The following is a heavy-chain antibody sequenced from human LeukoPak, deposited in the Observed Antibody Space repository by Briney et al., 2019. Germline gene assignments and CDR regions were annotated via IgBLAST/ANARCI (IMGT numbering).Heavy chain of an antibody. CDR1: GFTFCIYG. D-gene: IGHD3-10*02. Sequence: GGSVRLSCAASGFTFCIYGMHWLRQAPGKGLVWGAVISYDESNKYYADSVKGRFTISRDNSKNTLYLQMNSLRAEDTAVYYCAKQAWYYDVAIVYYFDYWGQGTLVTVSS. CDR2: ISYDESNK. CDR3: AKQAWYYDVAIVYYFDY. J-gene: IGHJ4*02. V-gene: IGHV3-30*18.